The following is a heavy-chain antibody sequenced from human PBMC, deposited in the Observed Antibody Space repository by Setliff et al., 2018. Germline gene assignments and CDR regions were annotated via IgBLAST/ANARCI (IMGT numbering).Heavy chain of an antibody. J-gene: IGHJ5*02. CDR3: AREGPVTSYWFDP. CDR1: GDSISSGGYY. CDR2: IYYSGST. V-gene: IGHV4-31*03. D-gene: IGHD4-17*01. Sequence: KTSETLSLTCTVSGDSISSGGYYWSWIRQHPGKGLEWIGYIYYSGSTYYNPSLKSRVTISVDTSKNQFSLKLSSVTAADTAVYYCAREGPVTSYWFDPWGQGTLVTVSS.